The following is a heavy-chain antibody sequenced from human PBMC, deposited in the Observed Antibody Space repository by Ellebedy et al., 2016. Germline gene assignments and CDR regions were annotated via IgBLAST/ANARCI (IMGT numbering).Heavy chain of an antibody. J-gene: IGHJ3*01. V-gene: IGHV4-59*02. CDR1: GGSVSSDY. Sequence: SETLSLTCNVSGGSVSSDYWTWIRRPPGKGLEWIGYVFHTWITSYNPSLKSRVTMSVDTSKNQFSLRLRSVTAADTAVYYCAKWNGDWNAYDVWGQGTMGTVSS. D-gene: IGHD1-1*01. CDR3: AKWNGDWNAYDV. CDR2: VFHTWIT.